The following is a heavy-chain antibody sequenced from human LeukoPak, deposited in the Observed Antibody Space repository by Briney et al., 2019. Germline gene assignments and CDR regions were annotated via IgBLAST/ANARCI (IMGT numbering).Heavy chain of an antibody. V-gene: IGHV3-20*04. CDR1: GFTFDDYG. D-gene: IGHD3-10*01. Sequence: PGGSLILSCAASGFTFDDYGMSWVRQAPGKGLEWVSGINWNGGSTGYADSVKGRFTISRDNAKNSLYLQVSSLRAEDTAWYYCARGQNYYGSGSQTFDIWGQGTMVTVSS. CDR3: ARGQNYYGSGSQTFDI. CDR2: INWNGGST. J-gene: IGHJ3*02.